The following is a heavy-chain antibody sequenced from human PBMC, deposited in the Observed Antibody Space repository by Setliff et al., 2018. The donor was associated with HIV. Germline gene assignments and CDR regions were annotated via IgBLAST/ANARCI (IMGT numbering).Heavy chain of an antibody. CDR2: IYHSGTT. J-gene: IGHJ6*02. CDR1: GYSISSVSY. CDR3: ARVEAKVRGATYGMDV. V-gene: IGHV4-38-2*02. D-gene: IGHD3-10*01. Sequence: PSETLFLTCTVSGYSISSVSYWGWIRQPPGKGLEWIGSIYHSGTTYYNPSLKSRVTISVDTSKNQLSLKLRSVTAADTAVYYCARVEAKVRGATYGMDVWGQGTTVTVSS.